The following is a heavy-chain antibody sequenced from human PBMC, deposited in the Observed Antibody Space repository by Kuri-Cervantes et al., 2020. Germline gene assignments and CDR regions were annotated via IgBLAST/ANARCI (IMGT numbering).Heavy chain of an antibody. CDR2: IYYSGST. J-gene: IGHJ4*02. Sequence: SETLSLTCTVSGGSVSSGSYYWSWIRQPPGKGLEWIGYIYYSGSTNYNPSLKSRVTISVDTSKNQFSLKLSSVTAADTAVYYCARDSRYSSGWYLGTYWGQGTLVTDSS. CDR3: ARDSRYSSGWYLGTY. D-gene: IGHD6-19*01. CDR1: GGSVSSGSYY. V-gene: IGHV4-61*01.